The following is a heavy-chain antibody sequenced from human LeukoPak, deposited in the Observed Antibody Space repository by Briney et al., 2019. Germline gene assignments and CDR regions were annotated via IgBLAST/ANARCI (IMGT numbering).Heavy chain of an antibody. J-gene: IGHJ4*02. CDR2: IGTAGDT. V-gene: IGHV3-13*01. Sequence: GGSLRLSCAASGFTFSSYDMHWVRHATGKGLEWVSAIGTAGDTYYPGSVKGRFTISRENAKNSLYLQMNSLRAGDTAVYYCARGSVEAGLFDYWGQGTLVTVSS. D-gene: IGHD3/OR15-3a*01. CDR3: ARGSVEAGLFDY. CDR1: GFTFSSYD.